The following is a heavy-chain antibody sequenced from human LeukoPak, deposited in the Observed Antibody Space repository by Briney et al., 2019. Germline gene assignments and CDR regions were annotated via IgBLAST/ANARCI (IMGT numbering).Heavy chain of an antibody. V-gene: IGHV5-51*01. CDR2: IYPGDSDT. Sequence: KNGESLKISCKGSGYSFTSYWIGWVRQMPGKGLEWMGIIYPGDSDTRYSPSFQGQVTISADKSISTAYLQWSSLKASDTAMYYCASHYGDRGPMGAFDIWGQGTMVTVSS. CDR1: GYSFTSYW. J-gene: IGHJ3*02. CDR3: ASHYGDRGPMGAFDI. D-gene: IGHD4-17*01.